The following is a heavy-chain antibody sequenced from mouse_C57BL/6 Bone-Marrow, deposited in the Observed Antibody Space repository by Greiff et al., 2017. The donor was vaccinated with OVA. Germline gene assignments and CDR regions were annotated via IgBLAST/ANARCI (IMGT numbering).Heavy chain of an antibody. J-gene: IGHJ1*03. CDR1: GYTFTSYW. Sequence: QVQLQQPGAELVKPGASVKMSCKASGYTFTSYWITWVKQRPGQGLEWIGDIYPGSGSTNYNEKFKSKATLTVDKSSSTAYMQLSSLTSEDSAVYYCAEDYDGSYSYFDDWGTGTPVTVSS. CDR3: AEDYDGSYSYFDD. V-gene: IGHV1-55*01. D-gene: IGHD1-1*01. CDR2: IYPGSGST.